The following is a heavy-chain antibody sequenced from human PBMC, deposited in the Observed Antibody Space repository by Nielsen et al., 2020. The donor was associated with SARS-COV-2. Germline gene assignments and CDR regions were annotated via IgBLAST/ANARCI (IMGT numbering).Heavy chain of an antibody. CDR1: GFTVSSNY. J-gene: IGHJ4*02. Sequence: GGSLRLSCAASGFTVSSNYMSWFRQAPGKGLEWVGFIRSKAYGGTTEYAASVKGRFTISRDDSKSIAYLQMNSLKTEDTAVYYCTRGGMATASFDYWGQGTLVTVSS. CDR2: IRSKAYGGTT. CDR3: TRGGMATASFDY. V-gene: IGHV3-49*03. D-gene: IGHD5-24*01.